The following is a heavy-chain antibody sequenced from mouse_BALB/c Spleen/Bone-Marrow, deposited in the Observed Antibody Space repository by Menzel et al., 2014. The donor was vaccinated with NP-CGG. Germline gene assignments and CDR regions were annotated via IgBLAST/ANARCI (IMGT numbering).Heavy chain of an antibody. J-gene: IGHJ1*01. Sequence: VQLQQSGPELVKPGASVKISCKASGYSFTGYYMHWVKQSHGNSLDWIGYIYPYNGVSSYNQNFKGKATLTVDKSSSTAYMELRSLTSDDSAVYYCESRGEYFDVWGAGTTVTVSS. V-gene: IGHV1-31*01. CDR3: ESRGEYFDV. CDR1: GYSFTGYY. CDR2: IYPYNGVS.